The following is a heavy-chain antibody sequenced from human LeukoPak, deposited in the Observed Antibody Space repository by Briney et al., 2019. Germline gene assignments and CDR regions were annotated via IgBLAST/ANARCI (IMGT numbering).Heavy chain of an antibody. J-gene: IGHJ2*01. CDR2: IRSKAYGGTT. CDR1: GFTFGDYA. V-gene: IGHV3-49*04. D-gene: IGHD6-13*01. CDR3: ARGGGSSWYGYFDL. Sequence: PGGSLRLSCTASGFTFGDYAMSWVRQAPGKGLEWVGFIRSKAYGGTTEYAASVKGRFTISRDDSKSIAYLQMNSLKTEDTAVYYCARGGGSSWYGYFDLWGRGTLVTVSS.